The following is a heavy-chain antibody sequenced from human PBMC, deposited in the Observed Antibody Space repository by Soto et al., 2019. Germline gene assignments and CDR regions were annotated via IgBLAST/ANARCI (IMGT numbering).Heavy chain of an antibody. Sequence: SGPTLVNPTQTLTLTCTFSGFSLTTAGVAVGWIREPPGGALEWLALVYWNDDKRYSPSLRTRLTITGDASKNQVVLPLTNVDPGDTATYFCAHSDGGYEIIYFDFWGQGAPVTVSS. CDR3: AHSDGGYEIIYFDF. J-gene: IGHJ4*02. CDR1: GFSLTTAGVA. V-gene: IGHV2-5*01. CDR2: VYWNDDK. D-gene: IGHD5-12*01.